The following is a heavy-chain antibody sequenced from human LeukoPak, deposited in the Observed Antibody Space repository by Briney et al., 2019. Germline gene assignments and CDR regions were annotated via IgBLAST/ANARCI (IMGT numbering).Heavy chain of an antibody. J-gene: IGHJ3*02. CDR3: ARTKGEQNAFDI. V-gene: IGHV3-13*01. Sequence: PGGSLRLSCAASGFTFSSYDMHWVRQATGKGLEWVSAIGTAGDTCYPGSVKGRFTISRENAKNSLYLQMNSLRAGDTAVYYCARTKGEQNAFDIWGQGTMVTVSS. D-gene: IGHD1/OR15-1a*01. CDR1: GFTFSSYD. CDR2: IGTAGDT.